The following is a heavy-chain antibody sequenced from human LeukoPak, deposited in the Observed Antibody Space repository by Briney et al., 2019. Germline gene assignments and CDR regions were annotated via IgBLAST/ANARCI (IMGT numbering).Heavy chain of an antibody. V-gene: IGHV4-34*01. CDR1: GGSFSGYY. J-gene: IGHJ4*02. CDR2: INHSGST. D-gene: IGHD1-26*01. CDR3: ASGGQNWENGY. Sequence: PSETLSLTCAVYGGSFSGYYWSWIRQPPGKGLEWIGEINHSGSTNYNPSLKSRVTISVDTSKNQFSLKLSSVTAADTAVYYCASGGQNWENGYWGQGTLVTVSS.